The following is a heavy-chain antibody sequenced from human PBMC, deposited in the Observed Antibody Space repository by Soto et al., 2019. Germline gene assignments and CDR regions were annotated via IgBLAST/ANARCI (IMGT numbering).Heavy chain of an antibody. CDR1: GFTFSSYG. D-gene: IGHD6-6*01. CDR3: ARDNGPAHSSSPQKYYYSMDV. J-gene: IGHJ6*03. V-gene: IGHV3-33*01. Sequence: QVQVVESGGGVVQPGRSLRVSCAASGFTFSSYGMHWVRQAPGKGLEWVAIIWYDGSNKYYADSVKGRFTISRDNSKNTLYLQMNSLRAEDTAVYYCARDNGPAHSSSPQKYYYSMDVWGKGTTVTVSS. CDR2: IWYDGSNK.